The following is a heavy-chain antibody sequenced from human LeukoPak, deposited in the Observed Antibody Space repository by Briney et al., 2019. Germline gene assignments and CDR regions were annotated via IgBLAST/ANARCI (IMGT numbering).Heavy chain of an antibody. CDR1: GFTFDDYA. Sequence: GGSLRLSCAASGFTFDDYAMHWVRQAPGKGLEWVSGISWNSGSIGYADSVKGRFTISRDNAKNSLYLQMNGLRAEDTAVYYCARDMLAFYCSSTSCYLDYWGQGTLVTVSS. CDR3: ARDMLAFYCSSTSCYLDY. CDR2: ISWNSGSI. J-gene: IGHJ4*02. D-gene: IGHD2-2*01. V-gene: IGHV3-9*01.